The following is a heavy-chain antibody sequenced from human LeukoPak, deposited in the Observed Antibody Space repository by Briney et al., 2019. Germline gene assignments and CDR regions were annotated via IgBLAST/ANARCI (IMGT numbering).Heavy chain of an antibody. CDR1: GFSFSTSW. Sequence: GGSLRLSCEASGFSFSTSWMTWVRQAPGKGLEWISYIGISSGNTKYADSVKGRFTISRDKARNSLYLQMNSLRVEDTAVYYCARDHRYAFDNWGHGTLVTVSS. V-gene: IGHV3-48*01. J-gene: IGHJ4*01. D-gene: IGHD5-12*01. CDR2: IGISSGNT. CDR3: ARDHRYAFDN.